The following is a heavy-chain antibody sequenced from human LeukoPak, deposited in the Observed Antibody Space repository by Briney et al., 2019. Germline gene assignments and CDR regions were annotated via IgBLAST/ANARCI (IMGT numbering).Heavy chain of an antibody. V-gene: IGHV3-30*18. CDR2: ISYDGSNK. CDR3: AKDRSFFDY. Sequence: PGGSLRLSCAASGFTFSSYGMHWVRQAPGEGLEWVAVISYDGSNKYYADSVKGRFTISRDNSKNTLYLQMNSLRAEDTAVYYCAKDRSFFDYWGQGTLVTVSS. CDR1: GFTFSSYG. J-gene: IGHJ4*02.